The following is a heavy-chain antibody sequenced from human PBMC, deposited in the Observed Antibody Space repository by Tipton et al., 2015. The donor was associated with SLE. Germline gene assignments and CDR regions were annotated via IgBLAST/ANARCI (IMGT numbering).Heavy chain of an antibody. V-gene: IGHV3-21*06. D-gene: IGHD1-14*01. CDR3: ARATRPGLFQH. CDR2: LSSSSGYI. Sequence: SLRLSCAASGFTFSSYSMTWVRQAPGKGLEWVSSLSSSSGYIYYTDSMKGRFTISRDNAKNSLYLQMNSLRAEDTAVYYCARATRPGLFQHWGQGTLVTVSS. CDR1: GFTFSSYS. J-gene: IGHJ1*01.